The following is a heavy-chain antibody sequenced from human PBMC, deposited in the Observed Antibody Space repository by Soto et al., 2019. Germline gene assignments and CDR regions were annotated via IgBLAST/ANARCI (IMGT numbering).Heavy chain of an antibody. Sequence: SVKVSCKASGGTFSSYAISWVRQAPGQGLEWMGGIIPIFGTANYAQKFQGRVTITADESTSTAYMELSSLRSEDTAVYYCARDSERFGQYDYGMDVWGQGTTVTVSS. D-gene: IGHD3-16*01. J-gene: IGHJ6*02. V-gene: IGHV1-69*13. CDR3: ARDSERFGQYDYGMDV. CDR2: IIPIFGTA. CDR1: GGTFSSYA.